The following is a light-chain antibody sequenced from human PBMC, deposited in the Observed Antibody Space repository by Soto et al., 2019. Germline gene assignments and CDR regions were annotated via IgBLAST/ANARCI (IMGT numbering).Light chain of an antibody. J-gene: IGKJ1*01. CDR2: AGS. CDR3: QQSFKTPWT. Sequence: DIQMTQFPSSLSASVGDRVTITCRASQTISRYLNWYRQKAGKAPELLIYAGSILQSGVPSRFSGSVSGADFTLIISHLQPEDFATYHCQQSFKTPWTFGQGTRVETK. V-gene: IGKV1-39*01. CDR1: QTISRY.